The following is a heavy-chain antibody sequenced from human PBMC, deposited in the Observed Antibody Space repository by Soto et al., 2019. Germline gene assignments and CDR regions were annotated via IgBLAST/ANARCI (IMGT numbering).Heavy chain of an antibody. CDR2: INGGSGNT. Sequence: ASVKVSCKASGYTFSSYSLHWVRQAPGQRLEWMGWINGGSGNTQYSQNFQGRVTITRDTSASTVYMDLTSLRSEDTAFYYCVREIIASGYDYWGQGTLVTVSS. CDR3: VREIIASGYDY. CDR1: GYTFSSYS. J-gene: IGHJ4*02. D-gene: IGHD2-21*01. V-gene: IGHV1-3*01.